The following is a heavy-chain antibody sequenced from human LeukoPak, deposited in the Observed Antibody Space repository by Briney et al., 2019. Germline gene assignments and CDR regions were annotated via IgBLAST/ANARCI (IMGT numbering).Heavy chain of an antibody. J-gene: IGHJ4*02. Sequence: GGSLRLSCAASGFTFSSYAMSWVRQAPGKGLEWVSAISGSGGSTYYADSGKGRFTISRDNSKNTLYLQMNSLRAEDTAVYYCAKDLRLYYGSGSYDAGTGKGPTFDYWGQGTLVTVSS. CDR2: ISGSGGST. CDR3: AKDLRLYYGSGSYDAGTGKGPTFDY. D-gene: IGHD3-10*01. CDR1: GFTFSSYA. V-gene: IGHV3-23*01.